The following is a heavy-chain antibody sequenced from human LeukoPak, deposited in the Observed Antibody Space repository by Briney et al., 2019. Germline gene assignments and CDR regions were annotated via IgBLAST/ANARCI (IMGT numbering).Heavy chain of an antibody. J-gene: IGHJ4*02. CDR3: AKRAAGTALGTFDC. D-gene: IGHD1/OR15-1a*01. CDR2: LDSGGSDT. CDR1: GFPFSSHA. V-gene: IGHV3-23*05. Sequence: AGGSLRLSCAASGFPFSSHAMGWVRQPPGKGLQWVSALDSGGSDTYYAASVNGRFTISRDNTKNTLYLQMNRLRAEDPAIYDCAKRAAGTALGTFDCWGQGTLVTVSS.